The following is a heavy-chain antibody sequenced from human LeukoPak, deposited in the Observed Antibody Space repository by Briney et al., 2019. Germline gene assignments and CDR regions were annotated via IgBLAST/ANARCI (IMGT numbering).Heavy chain of an antibody. CDR3: ARAAYDSSGYYLDY. CDR2: INHSGST. Sequence: SETLSLTCAVYGGSFSGYYWSWIRQPPGKGLEWIGEINHSGSTNYNPSLKSRVTIPVDTSKNQFSLKLSSVTAADTAVYYCARAAYDSSGYYLDYWGQGTLVTVSS. CDR1: GGSFSGYY. J-gene: IGHJ4*02. V-gene: IGHV4-34*01. D-gene: IGHD3-22*01.